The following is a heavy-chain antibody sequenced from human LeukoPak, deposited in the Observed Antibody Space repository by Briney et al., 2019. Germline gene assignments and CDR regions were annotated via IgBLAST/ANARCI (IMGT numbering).Heavy chain of an antibody. CDR1: GFTFSSFA. Sequence: GGSLRLSCAASGFTFSSFATSWVRQAPGKGLEWVSSISGSGDNTYDAQSVKGRFTISRDNAKNALYLQMNSLRVEDTAVYYCARNSGSYWNAFDVWGQGTMVTVSS. J-gene: IGHJ3*01. D-gene: IGHD1-26*01. V-gene: IGHV3-23*01. CDR3: ARNSGSYWNAFDV. CDR2: ISGSGDNT.